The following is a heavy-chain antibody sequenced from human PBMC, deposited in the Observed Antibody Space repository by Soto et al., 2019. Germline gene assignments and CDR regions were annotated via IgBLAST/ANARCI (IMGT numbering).Heavy chain of an antibody. J-gene: IGHJ5*02. CDR3: ARASKSQRTYDILTGYSTCFDP. CDR2: INAGNGNT. CDR1: GYTFTSYA. Sequence: GASVKVSCKASGYTFTSYAMHWVRQAPGQRLEWMGWINAGNGNTKYSQKFQGRVTITRDTSASTAYMELSSLRSEDTAVYYCARASKSQRTYDILTGYSTCFDPWGQGTLVTVSP. V-gene: IGHV1-3*01. D-gene: IGHD3-9*01.